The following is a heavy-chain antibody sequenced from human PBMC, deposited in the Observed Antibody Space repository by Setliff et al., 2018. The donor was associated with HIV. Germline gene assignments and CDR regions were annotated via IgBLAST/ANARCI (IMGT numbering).Heavy chain of an antibody. Sequence: SETLSLTCTVSGGSISSYYWSWIRQPAGKGLEWIGYIYYSGSTGYNPSLKSRVTISIGTSKNQFSLKLRSVTAADTAVYYCARHLYYFDNNGYLQPYYYMDVWGKGTTVTVSS. J-gene: IGHJ6*03. CDR1: GGSISSYY. V-gene: IGHV4-59*08. CDR3: ARHLYYFDNNGYLQPYYYMDV. D-gene: IGHD3-22*01. CDR2: IYYSGST.